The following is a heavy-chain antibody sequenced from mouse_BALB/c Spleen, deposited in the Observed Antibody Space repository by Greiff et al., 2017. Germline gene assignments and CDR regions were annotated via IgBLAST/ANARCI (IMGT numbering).Heavy chain of an antibody. J-gene: IGHJ3*01. CDR3: AGNFAWFAY. CDR1: GFNIKDTY. V-gene: IGHV14-3*02. Sequence: DVQLQESGAELVKPGASVKLSCTASGFNIKDTYMHWVKQRPEQGLEWIGRIDPANGNTKYDPKFQGKATITADTSSNTAYLQLSSLTSEDTAVYYCAGNFAWFAYWGQGTLVTVSA. CDR2: IDPANGNT.